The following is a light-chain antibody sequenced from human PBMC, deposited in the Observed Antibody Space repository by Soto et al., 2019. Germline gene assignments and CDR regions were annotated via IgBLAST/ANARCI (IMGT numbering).Light chain of an antibody. CDR2: GAS. J-gene: IGKJ1*01. CDR3: QQYNNWPRT. V-gene: IGKV3-15*01. Sequence: MTQSPATLSVPPGERATLSCRASQSVSSNLAWYQQKPGQAPRLLIYGASTRATGIPARFSGSGPGTEFTLTISSLQSEDFAVYYCQQYNNWPRTFGQGTKVDIK. CDR1: QSVSSN.